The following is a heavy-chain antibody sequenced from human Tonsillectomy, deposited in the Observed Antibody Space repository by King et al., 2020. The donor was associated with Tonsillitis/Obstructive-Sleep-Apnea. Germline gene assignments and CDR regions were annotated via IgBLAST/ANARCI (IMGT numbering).Heavy chain of an antibody. J-gene: IGHJ4*02. Sequence: VQLVESGGGLVQPGGSLRLSCAASGFTFSSYAMSWVRQAPGKGLEWVSAISGSGGSTYYADPVKGRFTISRDSSKNTLYRQMNNLRAEDTAIYYCASLGGAAVVYYFDCWGQGSLVTVSS. V-gene: IGHV3-23*04. CDR1: GFTFSSYA. D-gene: IGHD2-15*01. CDR3: ASLGGAAVVYYFDC. CDR2: ISGSGGST.